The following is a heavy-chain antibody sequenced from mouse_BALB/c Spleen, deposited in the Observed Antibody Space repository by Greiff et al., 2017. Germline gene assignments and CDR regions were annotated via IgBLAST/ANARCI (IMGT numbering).Heavy chain of an antibody. J-gene: IGHJ1*01. CDR3: ARPATGSTPHWYFDV. Sequence: QVQLQQSGPELVKPGASVKISCKASGYTFTDYYINWVKQKPGQGLEWIGWIYPGSGNTKYNEKFKGKATLTVDTSSSTAYMQLSSLTSEDTAVYFCARPATGSTPHWYFDVWGAGTTVTVSS. V-gene: IGHV1-84*02. D-gene: IGHD1-1*01. CDR2: IYPGSGNT. CDR1: GYTFTDYY.